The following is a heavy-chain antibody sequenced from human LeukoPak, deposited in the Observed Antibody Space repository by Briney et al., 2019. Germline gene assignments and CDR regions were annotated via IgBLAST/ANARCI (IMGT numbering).Heavy chain of an antibody. D-gene: IGHD2-2*01. V-gene: IGHV1-69*13. CDR3: ATDPCSSTSCYRARFDY. Sequence: SVKVSCKASGGTFSSYAISWVRQAPGQGLERMGGIIPIFGTANYAQKFQGRVTITADESTSTAYMELSSLRSEDTAVYYCATDPCSSTSCYRARFDYWGQGTLVTVSS. CDR2: IIPIFGTA. J-gene: IGHJ4*02. CDR1: GGTFSSYA.